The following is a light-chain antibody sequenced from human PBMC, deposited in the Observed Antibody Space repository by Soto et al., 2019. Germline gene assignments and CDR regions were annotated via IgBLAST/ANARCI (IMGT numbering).Light chain of an antibody. Sequence: DIQMTQSPSSLSASVGDRVTITCRASQSISSYLNWYQQKPGKAPKLLIYAASSLQSGVPSRFSGSGSGTDFTLTISSLQPEDFATYYCQQSYSTLPSGQ. CDR2: AAS. CDR1: QSISSY. J-gene: IGKJ1*01. CDR3: QQSYSTLP. V-gene: IGKV1-39*01.